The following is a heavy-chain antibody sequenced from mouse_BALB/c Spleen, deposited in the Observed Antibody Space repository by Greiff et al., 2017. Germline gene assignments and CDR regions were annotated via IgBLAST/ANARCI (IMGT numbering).Heavy chain of an antibody. CDR3: ARRYGWLLPFAY. D-gene: IGHD2-3*01. Sequence: QVTLKESGPGILQPSQTLSLTCSFSGFSLSTSGMSVGWIRQPSGKGLEWLAHIWWNDDKYYNPALKSRLTISKDTSNNQVFLKIASVVTADTATYYCARRYGWLLPFAYWGQGTLVTVSA. J-gene: IGHJ3*01. V-gene: IGHV8-8*01. CDR1: GFSLSTSGMS. CDR2: IWWNDDK.